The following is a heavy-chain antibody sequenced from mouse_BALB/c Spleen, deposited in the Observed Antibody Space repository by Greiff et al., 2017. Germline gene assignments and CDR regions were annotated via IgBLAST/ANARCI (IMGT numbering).Heavy chain of an antibody. CDR1: GFSLTSYG. D-gene: IGHD4-1*01. Sequence: VKLKESGPGLVAPSQSLSITCTVSGFSLTSYGVHWVRQPPGKGLEWLGVIWAGGSTNYNSALMSRLSISKDNSKSQVFLKMNSLQTDDTAMYYCARAILGYYAMDYWGQGTSVTVSS. CDR3: ARAILGYYAMDY. J-gene: IGHJ4*01. CDR2: IWAGGST. V-gene: IGHV2-9*02.